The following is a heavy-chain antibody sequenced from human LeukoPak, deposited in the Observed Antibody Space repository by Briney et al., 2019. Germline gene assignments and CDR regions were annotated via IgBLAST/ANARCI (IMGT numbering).Heavy chain of an antibody. Sequence: SETLSLTCAVYGGSFSGYYWSWIRQPPGKGLEWIGEINHSGSTNYNPSLKSRVTISVDTSKNQFSLKLSSVTAADTAVYYCARDELGYDILTGYYNNWFDPWGQGTLVTVSS. V-gene: IGHV4-34*01. CDR3: ARDELGYDILTGYYNNWFDP. CDR2: INHSGST. CDR1: GGSFSGYY. J-gene: IGHJ5*02. D-gene: IGHD3-9*01.